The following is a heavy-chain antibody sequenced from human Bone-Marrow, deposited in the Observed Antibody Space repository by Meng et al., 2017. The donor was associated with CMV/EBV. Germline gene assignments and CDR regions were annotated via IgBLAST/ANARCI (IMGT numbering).Heavy chain of an antibody. CDR2: INSDGSST. CDR1: GFTFSSYW. J-gene: IGHJ6*02. CDR3: ASENSITDFGVVTNYGMDV. Sequence: GGSLRLSCAASGFTFSSYWMHWVRQAPGKGLVWVSRINSDGSSTSYADSVKGRFTISRDNAKSTLYLQMNSLRAEDTAVYYCASENSITDFGVVTNYGMDVWGQGTTVTVSS. V-gene: IGHV3-74*01. D-gene: IGHD3-3*01.